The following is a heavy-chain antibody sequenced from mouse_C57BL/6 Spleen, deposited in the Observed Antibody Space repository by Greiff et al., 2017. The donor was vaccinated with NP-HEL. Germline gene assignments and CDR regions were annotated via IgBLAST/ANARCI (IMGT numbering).Heavy chain of an antibody. D-gene: IGHD4-1*01. V-gene: IGHV1-53*01. Sequence: QVQLQQPGTELVKPGALVKLSCKASGYTFTSYWMHWVKQRPGQGLEWIGNINPSNGGTNYNEKFKSKATLTVDKSSSTAYMQLSSLTSEDSAVYYCARSELGYYAMDYWGQGTSVTVSS. CDR3: ARSELGYYAMDY. J-gene: IGHJ4*01. CDR2: INPSNGGT. CDR1: GYTFTSYW.